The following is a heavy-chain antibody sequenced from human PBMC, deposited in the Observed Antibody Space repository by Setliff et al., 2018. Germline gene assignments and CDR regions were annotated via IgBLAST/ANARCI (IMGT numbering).Heavy chain of an antibody. J-gene: IGHJ3*02. CDR1: GGSISSSNW. D-gene: IGHD2-21*01. CDR3: ARSVVVIAYDAFDI. V-gene: IGHV4-4*02. Sequence: PSETLSLTCAVSGGSISSSNWWSWVRQPPGKGLGWIGEIYYSGSTYYNPSLKSRVTISVDTSKNQFSLKLSSVTAADTAVYYCARSVVVIAYDAFDIWGQGTMVTVSS. CDR2: IYYSGST.